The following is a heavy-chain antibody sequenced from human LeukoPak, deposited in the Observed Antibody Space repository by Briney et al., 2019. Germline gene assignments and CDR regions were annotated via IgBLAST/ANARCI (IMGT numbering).Heavy chain of an antibody. CDR3: ARHYSSKGSFDI. J-gene: IGHJ3*02. CDR2: IYYSGST. CDR1: CGSISSSSYY. D-gene: IGHD6-13*01. V-gene: IGHV4-39*01. Sequence: SETLSLTCTVSCGSISSSSYYWGWIRQPPGKGLEWIGSIYYSGSTYYNPSLKSRVTISADTSKNQFSLKLSSVTAADTAVYYCARHYSSKGSFDIWGQGTMVTVSS.